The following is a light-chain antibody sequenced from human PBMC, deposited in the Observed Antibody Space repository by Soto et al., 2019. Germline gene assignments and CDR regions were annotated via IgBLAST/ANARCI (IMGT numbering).Light chain of an antibody. CDR3: SSFTTSRTYV. Sequence: QSALTQPASVSASPGQSITISCTGTSSDVGGSNFVSWYQQHPVKPPKLIIYDVATRPSGVSNRFSGSKSGSTASLIISRLQAEDEADYYCSSFTTSRTYVFGSCTKLTVL. V-gene: IGLV2-14*03. CDR2: DVA. CDR1: SSDVGGSNF. J-gene: IGLJ6*01.